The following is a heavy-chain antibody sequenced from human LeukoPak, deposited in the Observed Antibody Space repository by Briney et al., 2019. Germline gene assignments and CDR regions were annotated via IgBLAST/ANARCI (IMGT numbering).Heavy chain of an antibody. D-gene: IGHD2-2*01. J-gene: IGHJ4*02. CDR3: ARETDSTLFDY. CDR2: ISSSGSTI. CDR1: GFTFNIYE. V-gene: IGHV3-48*03. Sequence: GGSLRLSCAASGFTFNIYEINWVRQAPGKGLEWVSYISSSGSTIYYADSVKGRSTISRDNAKDSLYLQMNSLRAEDTAVYYCARETDSTLFDYWGQGTLVTVSS.